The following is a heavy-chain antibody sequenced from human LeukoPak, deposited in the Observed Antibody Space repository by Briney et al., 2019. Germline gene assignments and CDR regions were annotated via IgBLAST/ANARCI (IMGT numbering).Heavy chain of an antibody. J-gene: IGHJ4*02. CDR1: GFTFSNYA. CDR2: IDSGGGST. V-gene: IGHV3-23*01. Sequence: PGGSLRLSCAASGFTFSNYAMNWVRQAPGKGLEWVSAIDSGGGSTYYADSVRGRFTISRDNAKNSLYLQMNSLRAEDTALYYCARGTIHDFWSGYSYYFDYWGQGTLVTVSS. D-gene: IGHD3-3*01. CDR3: ARGTIHDFWSGYSYYFDY.